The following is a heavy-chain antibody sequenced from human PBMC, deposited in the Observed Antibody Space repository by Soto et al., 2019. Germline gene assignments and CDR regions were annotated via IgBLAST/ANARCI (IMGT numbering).Heavy chain of an antibody. CDR1: GGSFRGYY. CDR3: ARGRGIAVAGRDYYYGMDV. CDR2: INHSGST. J-gene: IGHJ6*02. V-gene: IGHV4-34*01. Sequence: SETLSLTCAVYGGSFRGYYWSWIRQPPGKGLEWIGEINHSGSTNYNPSLKSRVTISVGTSKNQFSLKLSSVTAADTAVYYCARGRGIAVAGRDYYYGMDVWGQGTTVTVSS. D-gene: IGHD6-19*01.